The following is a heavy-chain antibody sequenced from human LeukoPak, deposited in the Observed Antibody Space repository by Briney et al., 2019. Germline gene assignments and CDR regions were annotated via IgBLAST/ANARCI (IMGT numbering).Heavy chain of an antibody. D-gene: IGHD2-2*01. J-gene: IGHJ4*02. CDR1: GGSISSGGYY. Sequence: SETLSLTCTVSGGSISSGGYYWSWIRQHPGKGLEWIGYINYSGSTYYNPSLKSRVTISVDTSKNQFSLKLSSVTAADTAVYYCARDDLGVPAASVWGQGTQVTVSS. CDR3: ARDDLGVPAASV. V-gene: IGHV4-31*03. CDR2: INYSGST.